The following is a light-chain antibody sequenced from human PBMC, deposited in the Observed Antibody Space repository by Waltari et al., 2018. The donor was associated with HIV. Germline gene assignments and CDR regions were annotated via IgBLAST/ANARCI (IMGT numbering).Light chain of an antibody. CDR3: QQTHSFPHT. V-gene: IGKV1-39*01. Sequence: DIQMTQSPSSLSASVGDRVSITCRPSQIINSFLNWYQHTPGEPPKLPIFGATTLQSGVPSRFSGSESATEFTLTVTGVQPEDLATYFCQQTHSFPHTFGQGTRLDIK. CDR1: QIINSF. CDR2: GAT. J-gene: IGKJ5*01.